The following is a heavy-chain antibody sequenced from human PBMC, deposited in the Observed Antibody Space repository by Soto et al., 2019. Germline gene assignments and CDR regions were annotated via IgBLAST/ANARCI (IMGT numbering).Heavy chain of an antibody. CDR3: AKDFDSSGYYVDY. J-gene: IGHJ4*02. Sequence: EVQLLESGGGLVQPGGSLRLSCAASGFTFSSYAMSWVRQAPGKGLEWVSSISGTGRSTYSAASVRGRFTISRDNSRNTVYLQMNSLRAEDTAIYYCAKDFDSSGYYVDYWGQGTLVTVSS. D-gene: IGHD3-22*01. CDR1: GFTFSSYA. CDR2: ISGTGRST. V-gene: IGHV3-23*01.